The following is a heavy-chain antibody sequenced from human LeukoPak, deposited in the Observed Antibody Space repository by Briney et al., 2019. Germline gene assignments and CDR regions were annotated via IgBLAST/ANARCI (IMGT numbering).Heavy chain of an antibody. CDR1: GFTFSSYA. CDR3: AKGYDFWSGYGPGHMDV. Sequence: GSLRLPCAASGFTFSSYAMSWVRQAPGKGLEWVSAISGSGSSTYYADSVKGRFTTSRDNSKNTLYLQMNSLRAEGTAVYYCAKGYDFWSGYGPGHMDVWGKGTTVTVSS. CDR2: ISGSGSST. V-gene: IGHV3-23*01. J-gene: IGHJ6*03. D-gene: IGHD3-3*01.